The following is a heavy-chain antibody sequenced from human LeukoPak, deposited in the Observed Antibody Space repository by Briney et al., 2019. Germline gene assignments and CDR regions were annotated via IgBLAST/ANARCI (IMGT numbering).Heavy chain of an antibody. CDR1: GFSFSDAW. Sequence: PGGSLRLSCAASGFSFSDAWMSWVRQIPGKGLEWVGRIESKTDGGTTDYAAPVKGRFTISRDDSTNTLYLQMNSLKSEYTAVYYCAKDPRTYYYDSSGYYVPYYFDYWGQGTLVTVSS. V-gene: IGHV3-15*04. CDR3: AKDPRTYYYDSSGYYVPYYFDY. D-gene: IGHD3-22*01. J-gene: IGHJ4*02. CDR2: IESKTDGGTT.